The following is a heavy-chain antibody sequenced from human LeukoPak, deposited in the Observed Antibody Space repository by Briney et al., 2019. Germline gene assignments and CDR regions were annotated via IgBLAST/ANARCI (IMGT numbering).Heavy chain of an antibody. CDR1: GYTFTSYG. V-gene: IGHV1-2*04. CDR3: ATDGGTRGAVAGYFDY. Sequence: ASVKVSCKASGYTFTSYGISWVRQAPGQGLEWMGYINPNTGGTNFAQKFQGWVTMTRDTSISAAYMELSRLKSDDTAVYYCATDGGTRGAVAGYFDYWGQGTLVTVPS. J-gene: IGHJ4*02. CDR2: INPNTGGT. D-gene: IGHD6-19*01.